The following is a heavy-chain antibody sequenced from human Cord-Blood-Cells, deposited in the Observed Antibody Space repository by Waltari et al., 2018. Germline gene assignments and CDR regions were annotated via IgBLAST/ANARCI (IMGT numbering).Heavy chain of an antibody. CDR1: GGSFSGYY. J-gene: IGHJ4*02. D-gene: IGHD3-3*01. V-gene: IGHV4-34*01. CDR3: ARVLRFLEWLFDY. Sequence: QVQLQQWGAGLLKPSETLSLTCAVYGGSFSGYYWSWIRQPPGKGLEWIGEINHSGSTNHNPPLKSRVTISVDTSKNPFSLKLSSVTAADTAVYYCARVLRFLEWLFDYWGQGTLVTVSS. CDR2: INHSGST.